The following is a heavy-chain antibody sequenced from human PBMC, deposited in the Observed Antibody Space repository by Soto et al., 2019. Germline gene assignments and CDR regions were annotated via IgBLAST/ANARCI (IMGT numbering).Heavy chain of an antibody. CDR2: IYASGST. V-gene: IGHV4-4*07. CDR3: ARSAIPRGGWFRP. J-gene: IGHJ5*02. Sequence: PAETLSLTCNVSDDSLSTFYWSWIRQPAGKGLEWIGRIYASGSTNYNPSLKGRVTMSVDTSKKQFSLKMISVTAADTAVYYCARSAIPRGGWFRPWGQGGLVTVS. CDR1: DDSLSTFY. D-gene: IGHD2-21*01.